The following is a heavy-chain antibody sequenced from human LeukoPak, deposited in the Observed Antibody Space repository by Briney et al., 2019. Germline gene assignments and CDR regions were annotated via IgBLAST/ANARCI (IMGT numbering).Heavy chain of an antibody. Sequence: GGSLRLSCAASGLTFPRYAFAWVRQAPGRGLQWVSGISGSGRDTFYSDSVKGRFTISRDNSKNTHYLQMSCLTAEDTAVYYCAKWGDFWTGLNNWYFELWGRGTLVTVSS. CDR2: ISGSGRDT. D-gene: IGHD3/OR15-3a*01. J-gene: IGHJ2*01. CDR1: GLTFPRYA. CDR3: AKWGDFWTGLNNWYFEL. V-gene: IGHV3-23*01.